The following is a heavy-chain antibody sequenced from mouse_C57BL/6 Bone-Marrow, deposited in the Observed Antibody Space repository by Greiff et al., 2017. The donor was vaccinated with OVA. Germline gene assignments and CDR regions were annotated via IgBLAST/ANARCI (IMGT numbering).Heavy chain of an antibody. CDR3: ARKYYYGSRYDY. D-gene: IGHD1-1*01. Sequence: EVKLMESGPELVKPGASVKISCKASGYSFTGYYMNWVKQSPEQSLEWIGEINPSTGGTTYNQKFKAKATLTVDKSSSTAYMQLKSLTSEDSAVYYCARKYYYGSRYDYWGQGTTLTGSS. CDR2: INPSTGGT. J-gene: IGHJ2*01. CDR1: GYSFTGYY. V-gene: IGHV1-42*01.